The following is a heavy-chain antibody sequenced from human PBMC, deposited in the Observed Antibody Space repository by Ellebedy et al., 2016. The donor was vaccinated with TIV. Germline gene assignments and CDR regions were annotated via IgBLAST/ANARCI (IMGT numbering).Heavy chain of an antibody. D-gene: IGHD4/OR15-4a*01. V-gene: IGHV3-7*01. CDR3: ECSSGP. J-gene: IGHJ5*02. CDR1: GFTFSDYY. Sequence: PGGSLRLSCVASGFTFSDYYMSWIRQAPGKGLEWVATLKQDGTAQSYLDSVKGRFTTSIDKAKNSVSLQMNDLRVDDTAVYYCECSSGPWGQGAVVTVSS. CDR2: LKQDGTAQ.